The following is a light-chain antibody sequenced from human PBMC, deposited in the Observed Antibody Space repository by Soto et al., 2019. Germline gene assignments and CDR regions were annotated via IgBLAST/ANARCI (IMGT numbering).Light chain of an antibody. Sequence: DIVITQSPLSLPVTPGEPASISCSSSQGLLHSNGYNYLDWYLQKPGQSPQLLIYLGSNRASGVPDRFSGSGSGTDFTLKISRVEAEDVGVYYCMQPLQSWTFGQGTKVDIK. V-gene: IGKV2-28*01. CDR2: LGS. CDR1: QGLLHSNGYNY. J-gene: IGKJ1*01. CDR3: MQPLQSWT.